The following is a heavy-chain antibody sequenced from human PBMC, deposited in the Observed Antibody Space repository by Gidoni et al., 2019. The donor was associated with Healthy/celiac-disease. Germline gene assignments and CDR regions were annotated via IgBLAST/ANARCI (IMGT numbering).Heavy chain of an antibody. D-gene: IGHD6-13*01. CDR2: INHSGRT. Sequence: QVQLPQLFAALLKPSEPLSLTCAVYGGSFSGYYWSWIRQPPGNGLEWIGEINHSGRTNYNPSLKSRVNISVDTSKKQFSLKLSSVTAADTAVYYCASWYGWFDPWGQGTLVTVSS. CDR1: GGSFSGYY. V-gene: IGHV4-34*01. CDR3: ASWYGWFDP. J-gene: IGHJ5*02.